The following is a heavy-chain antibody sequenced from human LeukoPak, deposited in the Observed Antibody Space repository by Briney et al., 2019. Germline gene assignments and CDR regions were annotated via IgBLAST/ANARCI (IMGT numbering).Heavy chain of an antibody. Sequence: PSQTLSLTCTVSGGSISSGDYYWSWMRQPPGKGLEWIGHIYYSGSTNYNPSLKSRVTISVDTSKNQFSLKLSSVTAADTAVYYCARQRGYSYGASLDYWGQGTLVTVSS. V-gene: IGHV4-61*09. D-gene: IGHD5-18*01. J-gene: IGHJ4*02. CDR1: GGSISSGDYY. CDR3: ARQRGYSYGASLDY. CDR2: IYYSGST.